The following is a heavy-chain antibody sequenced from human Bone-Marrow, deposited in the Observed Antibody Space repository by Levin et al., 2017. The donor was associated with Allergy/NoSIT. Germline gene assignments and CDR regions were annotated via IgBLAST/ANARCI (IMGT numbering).Heavy chain of an antibody. CDR1: GFTFPSYA. CDR3: ARGVATFSWIDS. V-gene: IGHV3-33*03. CDR2: IWYDGNTQ. Sequence: GGSLRLSCAASGFTFPSYAMHWVRPAPGKGLEWVALIWYDGNTQFYVDSVKGRFTISRDNSKDTLYLEMNSLKVEDTALYYCARGVATFSWIDSWGQGTLVAVSS. D-gene: IGHD4-23*01. J-gene: IGHJ4*02.